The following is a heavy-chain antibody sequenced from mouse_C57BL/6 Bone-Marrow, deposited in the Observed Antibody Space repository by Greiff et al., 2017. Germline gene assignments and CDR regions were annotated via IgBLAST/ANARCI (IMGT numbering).Heavy chain of an antibody. V-gene: IGHV14-4*01. CDR3: KRTYGSHDY. CDR1: GFNIKDDY. CDR2: IDPGNGDT. J-gene: IGHJ2*01. Sequence: VQLQQSGAELVRPGASVKLSCTASGFNIKDDYMHWVKQRPEQGLEWIGWIDPGNGDTEYASKFQGKATITADTSSNTAYLQLSSLTSEDTAVYYCKRTYGSHDYWGQGTTLTVSS. D-gene: IGHD1-1*01.